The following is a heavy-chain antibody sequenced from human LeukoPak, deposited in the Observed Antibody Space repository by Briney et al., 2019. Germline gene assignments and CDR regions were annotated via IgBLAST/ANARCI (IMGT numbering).Heavy chain of an antibody. J-gene: IGHJ4*02. Sequence: GGSLRLSCAASGFPFSSYVMRWVRQGPGKGLQWVSANSGSGDSTDYADSVKGRFTISRDNSKNILFLQMSSLRADDTAIYYCARQVGFCSDSTCYFDYWGQGALVSVSS. V-gene: IGHV3-23*01. D-gene: IGHD3-22*01. CDR3: ARQVGFCSDSTCYFDY. CDR2: NSGSGDST. CDR1: GFPFSSYV.